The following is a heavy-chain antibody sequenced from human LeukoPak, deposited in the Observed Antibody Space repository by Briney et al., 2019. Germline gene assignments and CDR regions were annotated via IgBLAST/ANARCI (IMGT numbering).Heavy chain of an antibody. Sequence: SETLSLTCTVSGGSISSYYWSWIRQPPGKGLEWIGYIYYSGSTNYNPSLKSRVTISVDTSKNQFSLKLSSVTAADTAVYYCARVVRGVIQENWFDPWGRGTLVTVSS. D-gene: IGHD3-10*01. CDR3: ARVVRGVIQENWFDP. CDR1: GGSISSYY. CDR2: IYYSGST. J-gene: IGHJ5*02. V-gene: IGHV4-59*01.